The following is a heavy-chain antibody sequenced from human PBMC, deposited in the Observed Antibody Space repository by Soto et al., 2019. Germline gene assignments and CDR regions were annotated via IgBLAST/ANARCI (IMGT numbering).Heavy chain of an antibody. Sequence: GGSLRLSCAASGFTFSSYGMHWVRQAPGKGLEWVAVLWYDGSNQYYADSVKGRFTISRDNSKNTLYLQMNSLRAEDTAVYYCARDKYGHPAGGMDVWGQGTTVTVSS. D-gene: IGHD3-10*01. V-gene: IGHV3-33*01. CDR3: ARDKYGHPAGGMDV. CDR1: GFTFSSYG. J-gene: IGHJ6*02. CDR2: LWYDGSNQ.